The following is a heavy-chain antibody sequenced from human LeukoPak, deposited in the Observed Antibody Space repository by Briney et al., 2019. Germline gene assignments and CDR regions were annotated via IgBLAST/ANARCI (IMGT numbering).Heavy chain of an antibody. V-gene: IGHV4-59*01. Sequence: PSETLSLTCTVSGGSISSYYWSWIRQPPGKGLEWIGYIYYSGSTNYNPSLKGRVTISVDTSKNQFSLKLSSVTAADTAVYYCARARSSPELEDYFDYWGQGTLVTVSS. D-gene: IGHD3-10*01. CDR3: ARARSSPELEDYFDY. CDR1: GGSISSYY. CDR2: IYYSGST. J-gene: IGHJ4*02.